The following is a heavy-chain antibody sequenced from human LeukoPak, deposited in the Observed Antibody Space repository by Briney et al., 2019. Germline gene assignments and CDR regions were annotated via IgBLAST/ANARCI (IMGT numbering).Heavy chain of an antibody. CDR2: ISSSGSTI. CDR1: GFTFSSYE. D-gene: IGHD4-17*01. CDR3: ARDQDYGDGFWFDP. V-gene: IGHV3-48*03. Sequence: GGSLRLSCAASGFTFSSYEMNWVRQAPGKGLEWVSYISSSGSTIYYADSVKGRFTISRDNAKNSLYPQMNSLRAEDTAVYYCARDQDYGDGFWFDPWGQGTLVTVSS. J-gene: IGHJ5*02.